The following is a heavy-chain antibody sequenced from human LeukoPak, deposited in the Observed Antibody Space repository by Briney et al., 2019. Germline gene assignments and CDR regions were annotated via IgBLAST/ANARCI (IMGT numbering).Heavy chain of an antibody. CDR2: ISSSSSYI. CDR3: ARGTYMSPNWFDP. V-gene: IGHV3-21*01. J-gene: IGHJ5*02. Sequence: PGGSLRLSCAASGFTFSTYNMNWVRQAPGKGLEWVSSISSSSSYIYYAASVKGRFTTSRDNAKNSLYLQMNSLRAEDTAVYYCARGTYMSPNWFDPWGRGTLVTVSS. CDR1: GFTFSTYN. D-gene: IGHD2-2*02.